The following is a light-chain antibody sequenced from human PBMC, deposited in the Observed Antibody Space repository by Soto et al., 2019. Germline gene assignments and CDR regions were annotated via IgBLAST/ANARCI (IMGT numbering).Light chain of an antibody. CDR2: RAS. J-gene: IGKJ1*01. CDR1: QSVSNNY. CDR3: QQYGSLPWT. V-gene: IGKV3-20*01. Sequence: EIVLTQSPDTLSLSPGERATLSCRASQSVSNNYLAWYQQQPGQAPRLLIFRASSRATGIPDRISGSGSGTDFTLPINRLEPEDFAVYYCQQYGSLPWTFGPGTKV.